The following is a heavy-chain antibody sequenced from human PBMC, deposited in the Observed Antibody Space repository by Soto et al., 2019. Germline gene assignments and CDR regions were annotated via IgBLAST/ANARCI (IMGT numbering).Heavy chain of an antibody. CDR2: ISHSGDT. CDR3: ARDGTTGYNLGY. D-gene: IGHD1-1*01. J-gene: IGHJ4*02. V-gene: IGHV4-4*02. Sequence: QVQLQESGPGLVKPSGTLSLTCAVSGDSIRSSWWSWVRQPPGKGLEWIGEISHSGDTNYNPSLKSRVTMSVDKSKNQFSLELSSVTAADTAVYYCARDGTTGYNLGYWGQGTLVTVSS. CDR1: GDSIRSSW.